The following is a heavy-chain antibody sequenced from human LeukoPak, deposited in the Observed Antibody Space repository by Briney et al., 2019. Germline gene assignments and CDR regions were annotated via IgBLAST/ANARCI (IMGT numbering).Heavy chain of an antibody. CDR1: GLNFRNYG. CDR3: ATDRNGGKYYDY. D-gene: IGHD1-26*01. CDR2: IWYDGSNQ. Sequence: PGGSLRLSCAASGLNFRNYGMHWVRQAPGKGLEWVAVIWYDGSNQYYVDSVKGRFTVSKDNAKNMLYLQMNSLGAEDTAVYYCATDRNGGKYYDYWGQGTLVTVSS. V-gene: IGHV3-33*01. J-gene: IGHJ4*02.